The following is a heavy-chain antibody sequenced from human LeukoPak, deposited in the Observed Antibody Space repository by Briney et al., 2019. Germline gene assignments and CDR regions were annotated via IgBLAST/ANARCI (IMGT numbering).Heavy chain of an antibody. V-gene: IGHV3-21*01. Sequence: GTLSFNRAAAGFTFSRDNMNRGSQKTRKGLEWVSSISSSSDYIHYADSVKGRFTISRDNAKNSLYLQMKSLRAEDTAVYYCARGKTSQNIVTRKTYNWFDPWGQGTLVTISS. J-gene: IGHJ5*02. CDR3: ARGKTSQNIVTRKTYNWFDP. CDR1: GFTFSRDN. CDR2: ISSSSDYI. D-gene: IGHD2/OR15-2a*01.